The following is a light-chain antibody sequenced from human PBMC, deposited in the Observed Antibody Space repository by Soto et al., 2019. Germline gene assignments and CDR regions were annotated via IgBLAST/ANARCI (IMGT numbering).Light chain of an antibody. V-gene: IGKV1-33*01. Sequence: DIQMTQSPSSLSASVGDRVTITCQASQDISSYLNWFQQKPGKAPNLLIFDASKLQTGVPSRFSGSGSGTDFTFTISGLQPEDIDTYYCQQYDNLLAPTFGGGTRVDI. CDR3: QQYDNLLAPT. CDR1: QDISSY. J-gene: IGKJ4*01. CDR2: DAS.